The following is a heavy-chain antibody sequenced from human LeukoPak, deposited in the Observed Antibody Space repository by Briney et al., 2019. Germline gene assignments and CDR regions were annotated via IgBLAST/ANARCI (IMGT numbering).Heavy chain of an antibody. D-gene: IGHD3-10*01. Sequence: PGGSLRLSCAASGFTFSNYGMHWVRQAPGKGLEWVAVIWYDGSNKYYADSVKGRFTISRDNSKNTLYLQMNSLRAEDTAVYYCARVYYGSGSYLYGMDVWGQGTTVTVSS. J-gene: IGHJ6*02. V-gene: IGHV3-33*01. CDR3: ARVYYGSGSYLYGMDV. CDR1: GFTFSNYG. CDR2: IWYDGSNK.